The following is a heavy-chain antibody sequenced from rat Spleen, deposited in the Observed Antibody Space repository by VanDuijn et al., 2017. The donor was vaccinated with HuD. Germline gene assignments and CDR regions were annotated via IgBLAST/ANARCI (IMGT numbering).Heavy chain of an antibody. J-gene: IGHJ1*01. D-gene: IGHD1-2*01. CDR1: GFTFSNFG. CDR2: ISYDGGST. Sequence: EVQLVESGGGLVQPGRSLKLSCAASGFTFSNFGLHWIRQAPTMGLEWVASISYDGGSTYYRDSVKGRFTVSRDNAKSTLYLQMESLRSEDTATYYCARDMSRTIAAKSYYYFDFWGPGTMVTVSS. CDR3: ARDMSRTIAAKSYYYFDF. V-gene: IGHV5-19*01.